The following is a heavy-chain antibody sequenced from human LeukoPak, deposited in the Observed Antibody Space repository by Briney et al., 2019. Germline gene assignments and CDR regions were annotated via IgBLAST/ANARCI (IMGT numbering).Heavy chain of an antibody. J-gene: IGHJ4*02. CDR3: ARGRTRYYFDY. CDR1: GFTFSSYS. V-gene: IGHV3-21*01. D-gene: IGHD1-14*01. CDR2: ISSSSSYI. Sequence: GGSLRLSCAASGFTFSSYSMNWVRHAPGKGLELVSSISSSSSYIYYADSVKGRFTISRDNAKNSLYLQMNSLRAEDTAVYYCARGRTRYYFDYWGQGTLVTVSS.